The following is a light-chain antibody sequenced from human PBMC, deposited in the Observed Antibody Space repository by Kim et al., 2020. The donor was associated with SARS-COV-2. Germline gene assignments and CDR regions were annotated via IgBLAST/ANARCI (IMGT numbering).Light chain of an antibody. CDR3: LLSYSGAREV. V-gene: IGLV7-46*01. CDR2: DTS. J-gene: IGLJ3*02. Sequence: QAVVTQEPSLTVSPGGTVTLTCGSSTGAVTSGHYPYWFQQKPGQAPRTLIYDTSNKHSWTPARFSGSLLGGKAALTPSGAQPEDEAEYYCLLSYSGAREVFGGGTQLTVL. CDR1: TGAVTSGHY.